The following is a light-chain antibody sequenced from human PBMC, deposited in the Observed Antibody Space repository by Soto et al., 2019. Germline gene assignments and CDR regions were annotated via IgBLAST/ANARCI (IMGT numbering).Light chain of an antibody. Sequence: QSALTQPPSASGSPGQSVTISCTGTSGDVGAYNSVSWYQQHPGKAPKLMIYGVSTRPSGVPDRFSGSKSGNTASLTVSGLQAEEEDDYYCSSDAGMNNHVVFGGGTKLTVL. CDR3: SSDAGMNNHVV. V-gene: IGLV2-8*01. CDR1: SGDVGAYNS. J-gene: IGLJ2*01. CDR2: GVS.